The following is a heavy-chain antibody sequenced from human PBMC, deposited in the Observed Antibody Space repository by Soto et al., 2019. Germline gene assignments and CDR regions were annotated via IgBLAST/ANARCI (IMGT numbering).Heavy chain of an antibody. CDR2: IYHIGST. CDR1: GGSVSSTNC. V-gene: IGHV4-4*02. J-gene: IGHJ3*02. Sequence: SETLSLTCAVSGGSVSSTNCWSWVRQSPGKGLEWIGDIYHIGSTNYNPSLRGRVTISVDKSNNQFSLKLSSVTAADTAVYYCARDFFSGGVFDIWGQGTMVTVSS. CDR3: ARDFFSGGVFDI. D-gene: IGHD2-8*01.